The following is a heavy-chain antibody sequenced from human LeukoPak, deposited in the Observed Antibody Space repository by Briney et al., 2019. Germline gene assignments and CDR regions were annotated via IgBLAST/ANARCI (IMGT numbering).Heavy chain of an antibody. D-gene: IGHD3-22*01. CDR1: GGSISSYY. Sequence: SETLSLTCTVSGGSISSYYWSWIRQPPGKGLEWIGYIYYSGSTNYNPSLKSRVTISVDTSKNQFSLKLSSVTAADTAVYYCARLRNYYDRSGYKQLWFDPWGQGTLVTVSS. CDR2: IYYSGST. V-gene: IGHV4-59*01. CDR3: ARLRNYYDRSGYKQLWFDP. J-gene: IGHJ5*02.